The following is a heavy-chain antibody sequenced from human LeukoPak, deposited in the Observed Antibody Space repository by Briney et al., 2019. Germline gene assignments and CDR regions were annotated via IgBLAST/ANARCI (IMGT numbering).Heavy chain of an antibody. D-gene: IGHD1-26*01. V-gene: IGHV3-23*01. J-gene: IGHJ6*02. CDR3: AKDPLLSGIWAYGMDV. CDR1: GFTFSSYA. CDR2: ISGSGGST. Sequence: GGSLRLSCAASGFTFSSYAVSWVRQAPGKGLEWVSAISGSGGSTYYADSVRGRFTISRDNSKNTLYLQMNSLRAEDTAVYYCAKDPLLSGIWAYGMDVWGQGTTVTVSS.